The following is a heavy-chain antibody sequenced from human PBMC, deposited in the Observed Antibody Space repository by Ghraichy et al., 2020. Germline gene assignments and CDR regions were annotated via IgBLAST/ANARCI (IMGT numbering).Heavy chain of an antibody. CDR3: ARGLPNPYYFDY. CDR2: ISSSRSSI. V-gene: IGHV3-48*02. Sequence: GGNLRLSCAASGFTFSSYSMNWVRQAPGKGLEWVSYISSSRSSIYYADSVKGRFTISRDNAKNSLYLQMNSLRDEDTAVYYCARGLPNPYYFDYWGQGTLVTVSS. J-gene: IGHJ4*02. CDR1: GFTFSSYS.